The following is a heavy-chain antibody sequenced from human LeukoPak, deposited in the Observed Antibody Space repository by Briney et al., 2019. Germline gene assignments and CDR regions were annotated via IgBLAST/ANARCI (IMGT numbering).Heavy chain of an antibody. V-gene: IGHV4-59*01. CDR3: ARGMRPINY. CDR1: GGSISSYY. Sequence: SETLSLTCTVSGGSISSYYWSWIRQPPGKGLEWIGYIYYSGSTNYNPSLKSRVTISVDTSKNQFSLKLSSVTAADTAVYYCARGMRPINYWGQGTLVTVSS. J-gene: IGHJ4*02. CDR2: IYYSGST.